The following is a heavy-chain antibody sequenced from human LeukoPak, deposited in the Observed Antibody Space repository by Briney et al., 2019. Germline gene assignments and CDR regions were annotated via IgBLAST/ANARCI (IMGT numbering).Heavy chain of an antibody. CDR1: EFTFSSHA. Sequence: GGSLRLSCAASEFTFSSHAMIWVRQAPGKGLEWVSSITSSSSDIFYADSVKGRFTISRDNAKNSLYLQMNSLRAEDTAVYYCARLARPRPYFDYWGQGTLVTVSS. CDR2: ITSSSSDI. CDR3: ARLARPRPYFDY. J-gene: IGHJ4*02. D-gene: IGHD6-6*01. V-gene: IGHV3-21*01.